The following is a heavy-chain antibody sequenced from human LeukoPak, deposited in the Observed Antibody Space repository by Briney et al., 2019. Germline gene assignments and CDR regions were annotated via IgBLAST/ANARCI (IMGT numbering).Heavy chain of an antibody. V-gene: IGHV1-69*05. J-gene: IGHJ5*02. Sequence: ASVKVSCKASGGTFSSYAISWVRQAPGQGLEWMGGIIPIFGTANYAQKFQGRVTITTDESTSTAYMELSSLRSEDTAVYYCAINLVVPAATHVDTWGQGTLVTVSS. CDR1: GGTFSSYA. CDR3: AINLVVPAATHVDT. D-gene: IGHD2-2*01. CDR2: IIPIFGTA.